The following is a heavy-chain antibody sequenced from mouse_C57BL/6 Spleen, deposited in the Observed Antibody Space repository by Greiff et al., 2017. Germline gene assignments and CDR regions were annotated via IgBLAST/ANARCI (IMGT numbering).Heavy chain of an antibody. CDR3: ARARYYGFAY. D-gene: IGHD1-1*01. J-gene: IGHJ3*01. CDR2: ISYDGSN. Sequence: EVQRVESGPGLVKPSQSLSLTCSVTGYSITSGYYWNWIRQFPGNKLEWMGYISYDGSNNYNPSLKNRISITRDTSKNQFFLKLNSVTTEDTATYYCARARYYGFAYWGQGTLVTVSA. V-gene: IGHV3-6*01. CDR1: GYSITSGYY.